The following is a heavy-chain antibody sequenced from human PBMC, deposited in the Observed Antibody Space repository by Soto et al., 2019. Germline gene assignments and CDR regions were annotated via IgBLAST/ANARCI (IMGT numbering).Heavy chain of an antibody. CDR2: ISGSGGST. V-gene: IGHV3-23*01. J-gene: IGHJ4*03. CDR1: GFTFSSYA. D-gene: IGHD3-10*01. CDR3: AEEDALWFGEFLSAY. Sequence: PGGSLRLSCAASGFTFSSYAMSWVRQAPGKGLEWVSAISGSGGSTYYADSVKGRFTISRDNSKNTLYLQMNSLRAEDTAVYYCAEEDALWFGEFLSAYWGKGTLVTVSS.